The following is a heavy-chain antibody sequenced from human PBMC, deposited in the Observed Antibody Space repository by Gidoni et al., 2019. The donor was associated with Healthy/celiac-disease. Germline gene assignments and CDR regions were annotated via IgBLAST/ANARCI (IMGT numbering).Heavy chain of an antibody. CDR1: GFTFPSYA. CDR2: ISGSGGST. Sequence: EVQLLESGGGLVQPGGSLRLSCAASGFTFPSYAMSWVRQAPGKGLEWVSAISGSGGSTYYADSVKGRFTISRDNSKNTLYLQMNSLRAEDTAVYYCAKGGYCSSSSCYQDAFDIWGQGTMVTVSS. CDR3: AKGGYCSSSSCYQDAFDI. D-gene: IGHD2-2*01. V-gene: IGHV3-23*01. J-gene: IGHJ3*02.